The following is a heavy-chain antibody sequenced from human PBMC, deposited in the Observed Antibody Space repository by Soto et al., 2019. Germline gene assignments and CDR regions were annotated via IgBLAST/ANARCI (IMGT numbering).Heavy chain of an antibody. Sequence: QMQLQESGPGLVKPSGTLSLTCTVSGVSINSANWWTWVRQSPGKGLEWIGEIYHSGSTNFNPSLKSRVTISVDNSKNQFYLELTSVTAADTAVYYCARYCGCCSCYLVAFDIWGQGTMVTVSS. CDR2: IYHSGST. V-gene: IGHV4-4*02. CDR1: GVSINSANW. D-gene: IGHD2-15*01. CDR3: ARYCGCCSCYLVAFDI. J-gene: IGHJ3*02.